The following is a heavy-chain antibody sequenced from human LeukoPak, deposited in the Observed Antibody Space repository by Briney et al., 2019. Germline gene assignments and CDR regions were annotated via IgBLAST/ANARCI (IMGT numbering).Heavy chain of an antibody. CDR2: IYYSGST. CDR1: GGSISSYY. CDR3: ARATWLGSGWYYYYGMDV. V-gene: IGHV4-59*01. J-gene: IGHJ6*02. D-gene: IGHD6-19*01. Sequence: ASETLSLTCTASGGSISSYYWSWIRQPPGNGLEWIGYIYYSGSTNYNPSLKSRVTISVDTSKNQFSLKLSSVTAADTAMYYCARATWLGSGWYYYYGMDVWGQGTTVTVSS.